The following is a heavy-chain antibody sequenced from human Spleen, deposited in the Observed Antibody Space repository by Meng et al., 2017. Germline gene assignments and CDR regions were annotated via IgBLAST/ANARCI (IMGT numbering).Heavy chain of an antibody. V-gene: IGHV1-18*01. CDR3: ARAGYLNSVDY. J-gene: IGHJ4*02. D-gene: IGHD3-22*01. CDR2: INTYHGKT. Sequence: QVWLVEAGAEVKKPGASVKVSCEASGYTLSSDGFSWVRQAPGQGLEWLGWINTYHGKTDYALKFQGRITMTTDTFTRTGYMELRNLTSDDTAVYYCARAGYLNSVDYWGQGTLVTVSS. CDR1: GYTLSSDG.